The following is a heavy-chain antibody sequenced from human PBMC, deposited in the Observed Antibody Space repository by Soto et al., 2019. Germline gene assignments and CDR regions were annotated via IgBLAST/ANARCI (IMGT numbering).Heavy chain of an antibody. V-gene: IGHV3-23*01. Sequence: EMQLLESGGGLVQPGGSLRLSCAASGFTFISYAMSWVRQAPGKGLEWVSAVDGSGYSTYYADSVKGRFTISRDNSKNTLYLQMNSLRAEDTAVYFCAKDLPAGRGGVYFDYWGQGALVTVSS. CDR1: GFTFISYA. D-gene: IGHD6-6*01. CDR2: VDGSGYST. CDR3: AKDLPAGRGGVYFDY. J-gene: IGHJ4*02.